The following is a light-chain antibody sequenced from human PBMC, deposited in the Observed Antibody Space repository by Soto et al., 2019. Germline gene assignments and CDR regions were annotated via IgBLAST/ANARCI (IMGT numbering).Light chain of an antibody. CDR1: SRDVGGYNY. J-gene: IGLJ1*01. V-gene: IGLV2-14*01. Sequence: QSVLTQPASVSGSPGQSITISCTGTSRDVGGYNYVSWYQQHPGKAPKLMIYDVSNRPSGVSNRFSGSKSGNTASLTISGLQAEDEADYYCSSYTSSSTPLYVFGTGTKVIVL. CDR3: SSYTSSSTPLYV. CDR2: DVS.